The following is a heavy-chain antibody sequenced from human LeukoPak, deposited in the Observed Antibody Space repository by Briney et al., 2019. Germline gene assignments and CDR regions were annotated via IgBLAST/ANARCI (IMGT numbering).Heavy chain of an antibody. D-gene: IGHD6-13*01. V-gene: IGHV4-59*01. CDR1: GGSISSYY. CDR2: IYGSGST. CDR3: ARTYGSSGLGYFDL. Sequence: SETLSLTCTVSGGSISSYYWSWIRQPPGKGLEWIGHIYGSGSTNYNPSLKSRLTISVDTSKNQFSLKLSSVTAADTAVYYCARTYGSSGLGYFDLWGRGTLVTVSS. J-gene: IGHJ2*01.